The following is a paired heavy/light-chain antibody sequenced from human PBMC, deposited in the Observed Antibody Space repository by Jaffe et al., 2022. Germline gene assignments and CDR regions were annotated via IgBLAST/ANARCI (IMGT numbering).Light chain of an antibody. J-gene: IGKJ3*01. Sequence: AIQLTQSPSSLSASVGDRVTITCRASQGISSALAWYQQKPGKAPKLLIYDASSLESGVPSRFSGSGSGTDFTLTISSLQPEDFATYYCQQFNSYLPIFTFGPGTKVDIK. CDR2: DAS. CDR1: QGISSA. V-gene: IGKV1-13*02. CDR3: QQFNSYLPIFT.
Heavy chain of an antibody. CDR1: GFTFSSYA. D-gene: IGHD6-6*01. J-gene: IGHJ4*02. Sequence: EVQLLESGGGLVQPGGSLRLSCAASGFTFSSYAMSWVRQAPGKGLEWVSAISGSGGSTYYADSVKGRFTISRDNSKNTLYLQMNSLRAEDTAVYYCAKDRIAARPDYFDYWGQGTLVTVSS. CDR2: ISGSGGST. V-gene: IGHV3-23*01. CDR3: AKDRIAARPDYFDY.